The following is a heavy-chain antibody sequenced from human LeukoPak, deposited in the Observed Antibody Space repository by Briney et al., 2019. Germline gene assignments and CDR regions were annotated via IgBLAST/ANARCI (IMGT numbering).Heavy chain of an antibody. Sequence: GESLKISCKGSGYSFTNYWIGWVRQMPGKGLEWMGIIYPGDSDTRYSPSFQGQVTISADKSISTAYLQWSSLKASDTAMYYCARAYGSGTYGNYYYYNMDVWGKGTTVTISS. CDR1: GYSFTNYW. D-gene: IGHD3-10*01. CDR2: IYPGDSDT. CDR3: ARAYGSGTYGNYYYYNMDV. V-gene: IGHV5-51*01. J-gene: IGHJ6*03.